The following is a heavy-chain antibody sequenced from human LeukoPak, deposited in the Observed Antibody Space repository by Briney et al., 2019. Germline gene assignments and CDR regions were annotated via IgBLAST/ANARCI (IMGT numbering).Heavy chain of an antibody. CDR3: ARDPGVWYSSSSGIDY. CDR1: GYTFTGYY. Sequence: SVKVSCKASGYTFTGYYMHWVRQAPGQGLEWMGWINPNSGGTNYAQKFQGRVTMTRDTSISTAYMELGRLRSDDTAVYYCARDPGVWYSSSSGIDYWGQGTLVTVSS. J-gene: IGHJ4*02. D-gene: IGHD6-6*01. V-gene: IGHV1-2*02. CDR2: INPNSGGT.